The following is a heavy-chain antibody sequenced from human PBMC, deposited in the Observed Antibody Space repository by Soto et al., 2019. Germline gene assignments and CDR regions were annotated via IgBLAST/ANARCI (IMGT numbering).Heavy chain of an antibody. CDR2: INPNSGGT. Sequence: GASVKVSCKASGYTFTGYYMHWVRQAPGQGLEWMGWINPNSGGTNYAQKFQGWVTMTRDTSISTAYMELSRLRSDDTAVYYCARSLLIQLWSFDYWGQGTLVTVSS. CDR3: ARSLLIQLWSFDY. D-gene: IGHD5-18*01. V-gene: IGHV1-2*04. CDR1: GYTFTGYY. J-gene: IGHJ4*02.